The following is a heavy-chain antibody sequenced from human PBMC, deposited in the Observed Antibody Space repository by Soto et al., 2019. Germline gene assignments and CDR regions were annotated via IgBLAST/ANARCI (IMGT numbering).Heavy chain of an antibody. D-gene: IGHD5-18*01. Sequence: QVQLQESGPGLVKPSQTLSLTCTVSGGSISSGDYYWSWVRQPPGKGLEWIGYIFYSGRTYYNPSLKSRVTLSVDTSKNQFSLKLSSVTAADTAVYYCARVFRRGYSYGSNAYDIWGQGTMVTVSS. V-gene: IGHV4-30-4*01. CDR1: GGSISSGDYY. CDR2: IFYSGRT. J-gene: IGHJ3*02. CDR3: ARVFRRGYSYGSNAYDI.